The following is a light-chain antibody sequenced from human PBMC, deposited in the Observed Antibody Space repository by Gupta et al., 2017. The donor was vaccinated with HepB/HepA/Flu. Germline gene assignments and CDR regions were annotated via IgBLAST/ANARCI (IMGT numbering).Light chain of an antibody. J-gene: IGKJ5*01. CDR1: QGISSY. Sequence: DIQLTQSPSFLSASVGDRVTITCRASQGISSYLAWYQQKPGKAPKLLIYAAATLQSGVPSRVSGSGSGTEFTLTISSRQPEDFATYYCQQLNSYPLITFGQGTRLEIK. CDR2: AAA. V-gene: IGKV1-9*01. CDR3: QQLNSYPLIT.